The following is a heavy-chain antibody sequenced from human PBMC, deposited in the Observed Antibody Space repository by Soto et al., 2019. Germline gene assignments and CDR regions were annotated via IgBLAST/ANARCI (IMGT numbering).Heavy chain of an antibody. CDR2: ISGSGGST. CDR3: AKVEGYYDSSGYRLDY. CDR1: GFTFSSYA. D-gene: IGHD3-22*01. V-gene: IGHV3-23*01. J-gene: IGHJ4*02. Sequence: WGSLRLSCAASGFTFSSYAIIFFRHAPFKGLEWVSAISGSGGSTYYADSVKGRFTISRDNSKNTLYLQMNSLRAEDTAVYYCAKVEGYYDSSGYRLDYWGQGTLVTVSS.